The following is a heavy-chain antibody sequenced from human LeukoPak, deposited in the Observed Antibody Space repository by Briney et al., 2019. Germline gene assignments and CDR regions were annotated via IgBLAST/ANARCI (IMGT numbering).Heavy chain of an antibody. CDR1: GFTFSSYG. D-gene: IGHD2/OR15-2a*01. Sequence: GRTLRLSCAASGFTFSSYGMHWVRQAPGKGLEWVAVISYDGSNKYYADSVKGRFTISRDNSKNTLYLQMNSLRAEDTAVYYCAKYEGSGEYKGGAFDIWGQGTMVTVSS. CDR3: AKYEGSGEYKGGAFDI. J-gene: IGHJ3*02. CDR2: ISYDGSNK. V-gene: IGHV3-30*18.